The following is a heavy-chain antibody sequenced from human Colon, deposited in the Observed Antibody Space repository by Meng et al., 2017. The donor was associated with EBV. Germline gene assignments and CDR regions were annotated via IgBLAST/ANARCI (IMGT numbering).Heavy chain of an antibody. Sequence: QLREAGPELVKPVQTLSPTFTVSGGPVSSGGYYWTWIRQHPGKGLEWFGHIYYSGSTFYNPSLKRRVIISIDTSKNQFSLNLRSVTAANTAVYYCARVSSGWDYFDYWGQGTLVTVSS. V-gene: IGHV4-31*03. J-gene: IGHJ4*02. CDR3: ARVSSGWDYFDY. D-gene: IGHD6-19*01. CDR1: GGPVSSGGYY. CDR2: IYYSGST.